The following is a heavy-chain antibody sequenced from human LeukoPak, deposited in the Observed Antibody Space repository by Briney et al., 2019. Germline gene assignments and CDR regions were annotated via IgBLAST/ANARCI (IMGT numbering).Heavy chain of an antibody. Sequence: GGSLRLSCAASGFTVSSNYMSWVRQAPGKGLEWVSVIYSGGSTYYTDSVKGRFTISRDNSKNTLYLQMNSLRAEDTAVYYCAREDILTGYYFDYWGQGTLVTVSS. J-gene: IGHJ4*02. D-gene: IGHD3-9*01. CDR3: AREDILTGYYFDY. V-gene: IGHV3-53*01. CDR1: GFTVSSNY. CDR2: IYSGGST.